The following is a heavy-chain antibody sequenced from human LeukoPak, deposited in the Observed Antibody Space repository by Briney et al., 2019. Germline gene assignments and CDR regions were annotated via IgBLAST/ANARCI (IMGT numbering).Heavy chain of an antibody. D-gene: IGHD3-10*01. CDR2: MNPNSGNT. J-gene: IGHJ4*02. CDR1: GYTFTSYD. CDR3: AREKSPPSTMVRGVLDY. V-gene: IGHV1-8*01. Sequence: GASVKVSCKASGYTFTSYDINWVRQATGQGLEWMGWMNPNSGNTGYAQKLQGRVTMTTDTSTSTAYMELRSLRSDDTAVYYCAREKSPPSTMVRGVLDYWGQGTLVTVSS.